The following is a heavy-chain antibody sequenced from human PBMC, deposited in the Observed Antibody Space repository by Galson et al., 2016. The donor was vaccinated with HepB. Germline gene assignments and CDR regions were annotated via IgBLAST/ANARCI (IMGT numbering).Heavy chain of an antibody. CDR2: MNPDSGNT. J-gene: IGHJ4*02. CDR3: ARAIRNRLLSEY. V-gene: IGHV1-8*01. Sequence: SVKVSCKASGYRFRDYDVSWVRQAPGQGLELMGWMNPDSGNTGYTQRLRGRIDMTSDASINTAYLELHSLRSEDTAVYYCARAIRNRLLSEYWGQGTLITVSS. D-gene: IGHD1-14*01. CDR1: GYRFRDYD.